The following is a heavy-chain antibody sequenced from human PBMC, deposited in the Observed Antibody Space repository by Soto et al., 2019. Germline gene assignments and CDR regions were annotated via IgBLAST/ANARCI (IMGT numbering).Heavy chain of an antibody. J-gene: IGHJ3*02. D-gene: IGHD3-10*01. CDR2: IYYSGST. V-gene: IGHV4-59*01. CDR1: GGSISSYY. Sequence: SETLSLTCTVSGGSISSYYWSWIRQPPGKGLEWIGYIYYSGSTNYNPSLKSRVTISVDTSKNQFSLKLSSVTAADTAVYYCASSSGGWVYAFDIWGQGTMVTVSS. CDR3: ASSSGGWVYAFDI.